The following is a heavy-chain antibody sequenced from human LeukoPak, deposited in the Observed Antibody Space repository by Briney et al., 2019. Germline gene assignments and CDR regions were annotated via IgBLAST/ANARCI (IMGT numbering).Heavy chain of an antibody. CDR2: SRSDTYSYTT. Sequence: GGSLRLSCAASGFIFSDHYMDWVRQAPGKGLEWVGRSRSDTYSYTTEYAASVKGRFTISRDYSKNSLYLQMNSLKTEDTAVYYCATSGREDSYGELDYWGQGTLVTVSS. V-gene: IGHV3-72*01. J-gene: IGHJ4*02. D-gene: IGHD5-18*01. CDR3: ATSGREDSYGELDY. CDR1: GFIFSDHY.